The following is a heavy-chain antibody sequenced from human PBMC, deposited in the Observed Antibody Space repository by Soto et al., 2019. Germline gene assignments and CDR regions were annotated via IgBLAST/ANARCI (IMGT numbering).Heavy chain of an antibody. CDR1: GGSISSGDYY. CDR3: ARAGDYYDSSGYLAQPAFDI. Sequence: SSETLSLTCTVSGGSISSGDYYWSWCRQHPGKGLEWIGYIYYSGSTYYNPSLKSRVTISVDTSKNQFSLKLSAVTAADTAVYYCARAGDYYDSSGYLAQPAFDIWGQGTMVTVSS. D-gene: IGHD3-22*01. V-gene: IGHV4-30-4*01. J-gene: IGHJ3*02. CDR2: IYYSGST.